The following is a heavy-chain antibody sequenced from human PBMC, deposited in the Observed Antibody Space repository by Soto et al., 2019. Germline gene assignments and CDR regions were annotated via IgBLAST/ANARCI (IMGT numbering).Heavy chain of an antibody. CDR2: IYSGGST. D-gene: IGHD6-19*01. J-gene: IGHJ6*02. CDR1: GFTVSSNY. Sequence: GGSLRLSCAASGFTVSSNYMSWVRQAPGKGLEWVSVIYSGGSTYYADSVKGRFTIYRHNSKNTLCLQMNSLRAEDTAVYYCASLRGWYKGYYYYGMDVWGQGTTVTVSS. V-gene: IGHV3-66*01. CDR3: ASLRGWYKGYYYYGMDV.